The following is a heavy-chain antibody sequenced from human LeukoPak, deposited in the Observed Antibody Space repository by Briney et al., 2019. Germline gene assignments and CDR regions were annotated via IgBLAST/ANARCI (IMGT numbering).Heavy chain of an antibody. CDR1: EYTFIVHY. CDR2: VNPSSGGT. Sequence: ASVKVPCKASEYTFIVHYIHWVRQAPGQGLEWMGWVNPSSGGTNYAQKFQDRVTMTRDTSINTAYMELSSLRSDDTAVYYCARTRTGKPDFWGQGTLVTVSS. J-gene: IGHJ4*02. D-gene: IGHD1-14*01. V-gene: IGHV1-2*02. CDR3: ARTRTGKPDF.